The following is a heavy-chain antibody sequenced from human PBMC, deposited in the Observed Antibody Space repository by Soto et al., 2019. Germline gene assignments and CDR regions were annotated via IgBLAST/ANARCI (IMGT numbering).Heavy chain of an antibody. CDR3: AKDERTTYYYGSVSYGDY. Sequence: EVQLLESGGGLVQPGGSLRLSCAASGFTFSSYAMSWVRQAPGKGLEWVSAISGSGGSTYYADSVKGRFTISRDNSKNTLYLQMNSLRAEDTAVYYCAKDERTTYYYGSVSYGDYWGQGTLVTVSS. J-gene: IGHJ4*02. D-gene: IGHD3-10*01. CDR1: GFTFSSYA. V-gene: IGHV3-23*01. CDR2: ISGSGGST.